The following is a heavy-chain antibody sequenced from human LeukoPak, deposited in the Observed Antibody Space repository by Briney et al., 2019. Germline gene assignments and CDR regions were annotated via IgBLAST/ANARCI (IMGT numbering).Heavy chain of an antibody. V-gene: IGHV5-10-1*01. CDR1: GYSFTSYW. CDR3: ARTDYYDSSGYYGLPDY. J-gene: IGHJ4*02. D-gene: IGHD3-22*01. Sequence: GESLKISCKGSGYSFTSYWISWVRQMPGKGLDWMGRIYPSDSYTNYSPSFQGHVTISADKSISTAYLQWSSLKASDTAMYYCARTDYYDSSGYYGLPDYWGQGTLVTVSS. CDR2: IYPSDSYT.